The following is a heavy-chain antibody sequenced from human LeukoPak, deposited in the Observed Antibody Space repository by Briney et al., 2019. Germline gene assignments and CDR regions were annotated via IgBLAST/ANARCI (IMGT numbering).Heavy chain of an antibody. CDR3: ATNNWNDADY. J-gene: IGHJ4*02. V-gene: IGHV3-21*01. D-gene: IGHD1-20*01. Sequence: GGSLRLSCAASGFPFSDYSMNWVRQAPGKGLEWVSSISSSGDYIYSADSVKGRFTISRDNAKNSLYLQMNSLRAEDTAVYYCATNNWNDADYWGQGTLVTVSS. CDR1: GFPFSDYS. CDR2: ISSSGDYI.